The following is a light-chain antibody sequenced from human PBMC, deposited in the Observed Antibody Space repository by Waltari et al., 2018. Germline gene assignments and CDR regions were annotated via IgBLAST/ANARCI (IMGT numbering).Light chain of an antibody. J-gene: IGLJ2*01. Sequence: QSALTQPRPVSGSPGQTVTISCTGPSSDVGGYNYVSWYQQHPGKAPKLIIYDVSKRPSGVPDRFSGSKSGNTASLTISGLQAEDEADYYCCSYAGSYTVVFGGGTKLTVL. CDR3: CSYAGSYTVV. CDR2: DVS. V-gene: IGLV2-11*01. CDR1: SSDVGGYNY.